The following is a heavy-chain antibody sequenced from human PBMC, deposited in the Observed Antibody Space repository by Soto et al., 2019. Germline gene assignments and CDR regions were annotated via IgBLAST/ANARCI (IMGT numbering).Heavy chain of an antibody. V-gene: IGHV1-69*06. Sequence: QVQLVQSGAEVKKPGSSVKVSCKASGGTFSSYAISWVRQAPGQGLEWMGGIIPIFGTANYAQKFQGRVTITADKSTSTAYMELSSLRSEDTAVYYCARDRSGIFGVVMVLSSGMDVWGQGTTVTVSS. D-gene: IGHD3-3*01. J-gene: IGHJ6*02. CDR1: GGTFSSYA. CDR2: IIPIFGTA. CDR3: ARDRSGIFGVVMVLSSGMDV.